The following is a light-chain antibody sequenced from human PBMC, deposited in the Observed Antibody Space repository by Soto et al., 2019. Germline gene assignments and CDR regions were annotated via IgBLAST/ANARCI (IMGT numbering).Light chain of an antibody. J-gene: IGKJ5*01. Sequence: DVVMTQSPLSLPVTLGHPAASSCRAYQIPVHGGGSAYFRWVRQRPSPAPRRRIYKLSNRDCAIRARSSVSGSGTDLALTLSSLQSEASAFYLCQQYQKWPPITFGQGTRLEIK. CDR2: KLS. CDR1: QIPVHGGGSAY. CDR3: QQYQKWPPIT. V-gene: IGKV2-30*02.